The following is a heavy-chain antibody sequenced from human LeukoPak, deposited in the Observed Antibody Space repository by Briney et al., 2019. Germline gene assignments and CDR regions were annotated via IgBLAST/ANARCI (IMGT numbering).Heavy chain of an antibody. D-gene: IGHD3-10*01. J-gene: IGHJ6*02. CDR3: ARLAVYYYGSGSYYYGMDV. CDR1: GGSISSSSYY. V-gene: IGHV4-39*01. Sequence: SETLSLTCTVSGGSISSSSYYWGWLRQPPGKGLEWIGSIYYSGSTYYNPSLKSRVTISVDTSKNQFSLKLSSVTAADTAVYYCARLAVYYYGSGSYYYGMDVWGQGTTVTVSS. CDR2: IYYSGST.